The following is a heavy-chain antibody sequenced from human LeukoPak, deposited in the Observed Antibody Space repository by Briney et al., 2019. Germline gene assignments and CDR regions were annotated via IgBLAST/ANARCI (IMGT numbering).Heavy chain of an antibody. CDR1: GGTFSSYA. V-gene: IGHV1-69*13. CDR3: AGGTPYCSGGSCYSYYFDY. CDR2: IIPIFGTA. J-gene: IGHJ4*02. D-gene: IGHD2-15*01. Sequence: SVKVSCKASGGTFSSYAISWVRQAPGQGLEWMGGIIPIFGTANYAQKFQGRVTITADESTSTAYMELSSLRSEDTAVYYCAGGTPYCSGGSCYSYYFDYWGQGTLVTVSS.